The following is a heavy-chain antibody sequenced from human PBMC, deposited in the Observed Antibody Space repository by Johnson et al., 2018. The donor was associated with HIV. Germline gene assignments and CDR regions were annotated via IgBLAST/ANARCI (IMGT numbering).Heavy chain of an antibody. V-gene: IGHV3-15*01. D-gene: IGHD6-19*01. Sequence: VQLVESGGGVVQPGKSLRLSCAASGFTFSNAWMSWVRQAPGKGLEWVGRIKSKTDGGTTDYAAPVKGRLTISRDDSKNLLYLQMNSLKIEDTAVYYCTTARNRLWSTSGWTGFWAFDIWGQGTVVTVSS. CDR1: GFTFSNAW. CDR2: IKSKTDGGTT. CDR3: TTARNRLWSTSGWTGFWAFDI. J-gene: IGHJ3*02.